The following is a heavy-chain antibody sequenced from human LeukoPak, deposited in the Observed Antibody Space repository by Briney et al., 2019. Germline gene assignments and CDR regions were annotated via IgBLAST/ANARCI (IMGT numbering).Heavy chain of an antibody. CDR2: INHSGST. V-gene: IGHV4-34*01. Sequence: SETLSLTCTVSGGSISSYYWSWIRQPPGKGLEWIGEINHSGSTNYNPSLKSRVTISVDTSKNQFSLKLSSVTAADTAVYYCARDSRRYCSGGSCYHDAFDIWGQGTMVTVSS. D-gene: IGHD2-15*01. J-gene: IGHJ3*02. CDR3: ARDSRRYCSGGSCYHDAFDI. CDR1: GGSISSYY.